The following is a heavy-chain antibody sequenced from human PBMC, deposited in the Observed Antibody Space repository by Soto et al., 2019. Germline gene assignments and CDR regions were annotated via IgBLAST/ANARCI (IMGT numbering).Heavy chain of an antibody. CDR3: ARKQAGFFYGIDY. CDR2: IDHSGYT. V-gene: IGHV4-31*03. J-gene: IGHJ4*02. Sequence: PSETLSLTCTVSCGSFNSGGYYWSWIRQHPGKGLEWLGYIDHSGYTFYNPSLQSRIILSMDTSKNQFSLKLSSATAADTAVYFCARKQAGFFYGIDYWGQGTLVTVSS. CDR1: CGSFNSGGYY. D-gene: IGHD3-3*01.